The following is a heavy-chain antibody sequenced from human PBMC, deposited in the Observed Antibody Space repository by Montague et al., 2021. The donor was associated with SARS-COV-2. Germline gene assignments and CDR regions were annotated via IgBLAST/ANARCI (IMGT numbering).Heavy chain of an antibody. D-gene: IGHD3-22*01. CDR2: INHSGST. CDR3: ARVPRITWLVVVITDRWFDH. V-gene: IGHV4-34*01. J-gene: IGHJ5*02. CDR1: GGSFSGYY. Sequence: SETLSLTCAVSGGSFSGYYWSWIRQPPGKGLEWIGEINHSGSTXXXPSXXXRVTISVDTSKNQFSLKLSSVTAADTAVYYCARVPRITWLVVVITDRWFDHWGQGTLVTVSS.